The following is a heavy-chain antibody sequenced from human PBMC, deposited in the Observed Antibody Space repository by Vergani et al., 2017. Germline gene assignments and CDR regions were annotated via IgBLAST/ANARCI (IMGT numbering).Heavy chain of an antibody. CDR1: GFTFSSSW. Sequence: EVQLVESGGGLVQPGGSLRLSCASSGFTFSSSWMSWVRQAPGKGLEWVANIKQDGSEKYYVDSVKGRFSNSRDNAKNSLYLQMNSLRAEDTAVYYCASSVVAAWAHWFDPWGQGTLVTVSS. J-gene: IGHJ5*02. CDR2: IKQDGSEK. V-gene: IGHV3-7*01. CDR3: ASSVVAAWAHWFDP. D-gene: IGHD2-15*01.